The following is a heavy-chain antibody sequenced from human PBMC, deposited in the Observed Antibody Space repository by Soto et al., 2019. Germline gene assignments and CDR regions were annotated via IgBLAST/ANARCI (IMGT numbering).Heavy chain of an antibody. V-gene: IGHV6-1*01. CDR3: ALDTVARTCYGRKV. CDR1: GDSVSSNSAA. J-gene: IGHJ6*02. D-gene: IGHD6-19*01. Sequence: SHTLSLTCAISGDSVSSNSAAWNWIRQSPSRGLEWLGRTYYRSKWYNDYAVSVKSRITINPDTSKNHFSLQLNSVTPEDTAVYYCALDTVARTCYGRKVWGQGTMATVSS. CDR2: TYYRSKWYN.